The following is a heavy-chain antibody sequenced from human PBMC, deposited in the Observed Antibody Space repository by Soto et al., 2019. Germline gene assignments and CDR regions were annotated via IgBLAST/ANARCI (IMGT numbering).Heavy chain of an antibody. Sequence: PGGSVRQSCVGSGIVYSSYALILKRQAPGKGLERVSIVSASGRSRYHADSVKGRFTISRDNPKNTLYLHMTNLRAEDTAVYYCAKDGNLLDVYYDLWGQGTRVTVSS. J-gene: IGHJ4*02. V-gene: IGHV3-23*01. CDR1: GIVYSSYA. D-gene: IGHD1-1*01. CDR3: AKDGNLLDVYYDL. CDR2: VSASGRSR.